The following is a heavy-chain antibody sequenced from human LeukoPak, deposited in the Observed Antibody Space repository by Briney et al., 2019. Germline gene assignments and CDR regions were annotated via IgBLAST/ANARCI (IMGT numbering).Heavy chain of an antibody. J-gene: IGHJ4*01. CDR2: ISSGGGTV. D-gene: IGHD3-16*01. V-gene: IGHV3-48*03. CDR3: ASRGLYYDYVHGF. CDR1: GFTFSSYE. Sequence: GGSLRLSCAASGFTFSSYEMNWVRQAPGKVLEWVSYISSGGGTVYYADSVKGRFAISRDNAKNSLYLHMISLRAEDTAVYYCASRGLYYDYVHGFWGHGTLVTVSA.